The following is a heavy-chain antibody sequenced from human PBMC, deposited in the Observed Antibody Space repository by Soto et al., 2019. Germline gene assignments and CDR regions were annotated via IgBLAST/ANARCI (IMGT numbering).Heavy chain of an antibody. D-gene: IGHD3-16*02. CDR3: ARLNLGELSLYYFDY. J-gene: IGHJ4*02. Sequence: LTCTVSGGSISSYYWSWIRQPPGKGLEWIGYIYYSGSTNYNPSLKSRVTISVDTSKNQFSLKLSSVTAADTAVYYCARLNLGELSLYYFDYWGQGTLVTVSS. CDR1: GGSISSYY. V-gene: IGHV4-59*01. CDR2: IYYSGST.